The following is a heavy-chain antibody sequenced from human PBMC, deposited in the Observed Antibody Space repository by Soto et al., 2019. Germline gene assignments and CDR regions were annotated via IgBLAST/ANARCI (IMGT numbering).Heavy chain of an antibody. CDR3: ARSRVGATNWFDP. CDR1: GGSFSGYY. Sequence: SETLSLTCAVYGGSFSGYYWSWIRQPPGKGLEWIGEINHSGSTNSNPSLKSRVPISVDPSKNQFSLKLSSVTAADTAVYYCARSRVGATNWFDPWGQGTLVTVSS. D-gene: IGHD1-26*01. CDR2: INHSGST. V-gene: IGHV4-34*01. J-gene: IGHJ5*02.